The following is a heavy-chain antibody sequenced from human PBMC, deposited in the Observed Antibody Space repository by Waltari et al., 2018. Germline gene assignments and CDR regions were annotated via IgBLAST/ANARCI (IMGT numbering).Heavy chain of an antibody. J-gene: IGHJ4*02. V-gene: IGHV3-30-3*01. Sequence: QVQLVESGGGVVQPGRSLRLSCAASGFAFNSYAIHWVRQAPGKGLEWVAVISFDGYNQNYADSVRGRVTISKDSSRRTVYLQMNSLRPDDTAVYYCARVGYCSSTGCYTSGAFDYWGQGTPVIVSS. CDR3: ARVGYCSSTGCYTSGAFDY. CDR1: GFAFNSYA. CDR2: ISFDGYNQ. D-gene: IGHD2-2*02.